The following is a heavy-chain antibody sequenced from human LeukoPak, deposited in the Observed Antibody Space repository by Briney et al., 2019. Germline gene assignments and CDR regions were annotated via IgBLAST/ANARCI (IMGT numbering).Heavy chain of an antibody. D-gene: IGHD1-1*01. CDR3: AKDRGTGTWDFDY. V-gene: IGHV3-23*01. CDR1: GFTFNRYD. J-gene: IGHJ4*02. Sequence: GGSLRLSCAAGFTFNRYDMNWVRQAPGKGLERISGISDSGDSTHYADSVKGRFTISRDNSKNTLYLQMNSLRAEDTAVYYCAKDRGTGTWDFDYWGQGTLVTVSS. CDR2: ISDSGDST.